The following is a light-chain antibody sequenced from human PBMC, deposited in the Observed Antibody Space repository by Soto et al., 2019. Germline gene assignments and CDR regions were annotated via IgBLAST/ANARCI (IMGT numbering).Light chain of an antibody. V-gene: IGLV2-14*01. Sequence: QSALTQPASVSGSPGQSITISCTGTSSDIGSSNYVSWYQQHPGKAPKLMIYEVTNRPSGVSNRFSGSKSGNTASLTISGLRAEDEADYYCSSHASSGTLVLLGGGTKLTVL. CDR1: SSDIGSSNY. CDR2: EVT. J-gene: IGLJ2*01. CDR3: SSHASSGTLVL.